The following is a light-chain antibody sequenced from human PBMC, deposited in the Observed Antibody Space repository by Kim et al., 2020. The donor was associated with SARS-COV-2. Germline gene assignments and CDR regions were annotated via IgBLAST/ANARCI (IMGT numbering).Light chain of an antibody. CDR3: SSYAGSNNLV. J-gene: IGLJ2*01. CDR2: EVS. V-gene: IGLV2-8*01. CDR1: SSDVGGYTY. Sequence: GQSVTLSCTGTSSDVGGYTYVSWYQQHPGTAPKLMIYEVSKRPSGVPDRFSGSKSGNTASLTVSGLQAEDEADYYCSSYAGSNNLVFGGGTQLTVL.